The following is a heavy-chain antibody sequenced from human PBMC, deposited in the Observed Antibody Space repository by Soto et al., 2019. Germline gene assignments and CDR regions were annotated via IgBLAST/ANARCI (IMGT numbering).Heavy chain of an antibody. V-gene: IGHV5-10-1*01. CDR2: IDPSDSYT. CDR3: AGGYCSSTSCYAKGDY. D-gene: IGHD2-2*01. CDR1: GYSFTSYW. J-gene: IGHJ4*02. Sequence: GESLKISCKGSGYSFTSYWISWVRQMPGKGLEWMGRIDPSDSYTTYSPSFQGHVTISADKSINTAYLQWSSLKASDTALYYCAGGYCSSTSCYAKGDYWGQGTLVTVSS.